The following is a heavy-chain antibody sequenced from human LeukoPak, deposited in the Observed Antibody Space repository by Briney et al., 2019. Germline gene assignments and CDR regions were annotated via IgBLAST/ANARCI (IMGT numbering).Heavy chain of an antibody. Sequence: SETLSLTCTVSGGSISSYYWSWIRQPPGKGLEWIGYIYYSGSTNYNPSLKSRVTISVDTSKNQFSLKLSSVTAADTAVYYCARLPTPRTYGDLTVWGQGTLVTVSS. CDR1: GGSISSYY. D-gene: IGHD4-17*01. CDR2: IYYSGST. J-gene: IGHJ4*02. CDR3: ARLPTPRTYGDLTV. V-gene: IGHV4-59*08.